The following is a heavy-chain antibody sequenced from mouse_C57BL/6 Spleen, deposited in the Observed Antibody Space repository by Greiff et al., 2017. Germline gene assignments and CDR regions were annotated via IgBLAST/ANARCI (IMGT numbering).Heavy chain of an antibody. CDR2: IYPGDGDT. Sequence: QVQLQQSGPELVKPGASVKISCKASGYAFSSSWMNWVKQRPGKGLEWIGRIYPGDGDTNYNGKFKGKATLTADKSSSTAYMQLSSLTSEDSAVYCCALYDDDDGYDDAIDDGGQGTSVTVSS. V-gene: IGHV1-82*01. CDR3: ALYDDDDGYDDAIDD. CDR1: GYAFSSSW. D-gene: IGHD2-4*01. J-gene: IGHJ4*01.